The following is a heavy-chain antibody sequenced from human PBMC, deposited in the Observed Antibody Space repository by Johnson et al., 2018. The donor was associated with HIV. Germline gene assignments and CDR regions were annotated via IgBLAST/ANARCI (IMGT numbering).Heavy chain of an antibody. V-gene: IGHV3-30*03. J-gene: IGHJ3*02. Sequence: QVLLVESGGGVVQPGRSLRLSCAASGFTFSSYGMHWVRQAPGKGLEWVAFISYDGSNKYYADSVKGRFTISRDNAKNTLYLQMNSLRAEDTAVYYGARAGKTVTFDIWGQGTMVTVSS. D-gene: IGHD1-14*01. CDR3: ARAGKTVTFDI. CDR1: GFTFSSYG. CDR2: ISYDGSNK.